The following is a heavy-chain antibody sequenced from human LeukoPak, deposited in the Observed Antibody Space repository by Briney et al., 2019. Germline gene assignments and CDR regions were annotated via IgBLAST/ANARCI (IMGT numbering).Heavy chain of an antibody. CDR3: ARGYTHGLDV. J-gene: IGHJ6*02. CDR2: ISGSINYI. V-gene: IGHV3-21*01. Sequence: GGSLRLSCAASGFTFSSYIMNWVRHAPGKGLEWVSSISGSINYIYYADSVKGRFTTSRDNAKSSLYLQMNSLRADDTAVYYCARGYTHGLDVWGQGTTVTVSS. CDR1: GFTFSSYI. D-gene: IGHD5-18*01.